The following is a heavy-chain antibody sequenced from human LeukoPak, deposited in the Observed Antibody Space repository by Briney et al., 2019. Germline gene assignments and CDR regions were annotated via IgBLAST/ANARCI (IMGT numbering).Heavy chain of an antibody. J-gene: IGHJ4*02. D-gene: IGHD3-10*01. V-gene: IGHV3-30*03. CDR1: GFTFSSYG. Sequence: GRSLRLSCAASGFTFSSYGMHRVRQAPGKGLEWVAVISYNGSNKYYADSVKGRFTISRDNSKNTLYLQMNSLRAEDTAVYYCARGYYGSGSYMDGIDYWGQGTLVTVSS. CDR3: ARGYYGSGSYMDGIDY. CDR2: ISYNGSNK.